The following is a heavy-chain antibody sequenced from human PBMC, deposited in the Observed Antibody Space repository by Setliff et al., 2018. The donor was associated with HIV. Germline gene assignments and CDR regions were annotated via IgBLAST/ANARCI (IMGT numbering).Heavy chain of an antibody. CDR3: ARSVPRYCSGGSCYPPLFDY. CDR2: IYYSGST. V-gene: IGHV4-39*01. CDR1: GGSISSSSYY. Sequence: PSETLSLTCTVSGGSISSSSYYWGWIRQPPGKGLEWIGSIYYSGSTYYNPSLKSRVTISVDTSKNQFSLKLSSVTAADTAVYYCARSVPRYCSGGSCYPPLFDYWGQGTLVT. D-gene: IGHD2-15*01. J-gene: IGHJ4*02.